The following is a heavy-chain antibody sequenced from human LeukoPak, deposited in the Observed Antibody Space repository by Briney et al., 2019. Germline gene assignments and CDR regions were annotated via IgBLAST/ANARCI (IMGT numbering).Heavy chain of an antibody. CDR3: ARDPCDSRGNPLDY. V-gene: IGHV1-2*02. D-gene: IGHD3-22*01. CDR2: INPNSGGT. Sequence: GASVKVSCKASGYTFTGYYMHWVRQAPGQGPEWMGWINPNSGGTNYAQKFQGRVTMTRDTSISTAYMELSRLRSDDTAVYYCARDPCDSRGNPLDYWGQGTLVTVSS. J-gene: IGHJ4*02. CDR1: GYTFTGYY.